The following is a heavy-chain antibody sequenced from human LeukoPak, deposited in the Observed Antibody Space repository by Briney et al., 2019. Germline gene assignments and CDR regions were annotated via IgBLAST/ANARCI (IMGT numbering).Heavy chain of an antibody. CDR3: ARSGPDILTSYYRPNYYYYYMDV. CDR2: IYYSGST. Sequence: SETLSLTCTVSGGSISSNNYNWGWIRQPPGKGLEWIVNIYYSGSTYYNPSLKSRVTISVDTSKNQFSLKLSSVTAADTAVYYCARSGPDILTSYYRPNYYYYYMDVWGKGTTVTISS. CDR1: GGSISSNNYN. D-gene: IGHD3-9*01. V-gene: IGHV4-39*01. J-gene: IGHJ6*03.